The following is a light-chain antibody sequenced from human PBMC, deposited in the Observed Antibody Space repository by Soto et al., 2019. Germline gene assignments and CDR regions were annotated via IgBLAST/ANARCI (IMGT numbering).Light chain of an antibody. V-gene: IGKV1-9*01. CDR1: QDISNY. Sequence: IQLTQSPSSLSASVGDRVTVTCRASQDISNYLAWYQQSPGRAPKLLIYLASTLESGVPSRFSGSGSGTDFTLTISSLQPEDFATYYSQQLESDPPWTFGQGTRVEIK. J-gene: IGKJ1*01. CDR3: QQLESDPPWT. CDR2: LAS.